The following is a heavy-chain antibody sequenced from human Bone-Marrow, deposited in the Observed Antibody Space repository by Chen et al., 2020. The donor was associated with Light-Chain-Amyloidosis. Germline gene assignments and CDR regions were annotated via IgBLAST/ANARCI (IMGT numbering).Heavy chain of an antibody. D-gene: IGHD3-10*01. V-gene: IGHV1-2*06. CDR2: IDPKSGDT. CDR1: VYTFTGYY. CDR3: ATAPSYWYGD. J-gene: IGHJ4*02. Sequence: QVQLVQSGSEVKKPGASVTVSCRASVYTFTGYYIHWVRQAPGQGLEWMGRIDPKSGDTNYAQKFQGRVTMTGDATITAAHMELTNLRYDDTAVYYCATAPSYWYGDWGQGTLVTVSS.